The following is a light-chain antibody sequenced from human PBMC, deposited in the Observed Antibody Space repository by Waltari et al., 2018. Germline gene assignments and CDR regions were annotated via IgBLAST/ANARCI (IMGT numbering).Light chain of an antibody. CDR2: VNTDGSH. CDR1: SGHSNNV. CDR3: QTGGHGTWV. V-gene: IGLV4-69*01. J-gene: IGLJ3*02. Sequence: QLVLTQSPSASASLGASVKLACTLSSGHSNNVIAWLQQRPEKGPRYLLKVNTDGSHNRGDDAPGRFSGSSSGAERYLTISSLQSEDEADYFCQTGGHGTWVFGGGTKLTVL.